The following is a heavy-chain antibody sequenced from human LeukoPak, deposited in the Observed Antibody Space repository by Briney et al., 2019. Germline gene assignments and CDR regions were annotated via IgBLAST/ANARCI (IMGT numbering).Heavy chain of an antibody. CDR3: ATVAVIRGVTYFDY. CDR1: GFTFSTYS. D-gene: IGHD3-10*01. J-gene: IGHJ4*02. CDR2: ISSGSSTI. Sequence: GESLRLSCTASGFTFSTYSMNWVRQAPGKGLEWVSYISSGSSTIYYADSVKGRFTISRDNAKNSLYLQMNSLRDEDTAVYYCATVAVIRGVTYFDYWGQGTLVTVSS. V-gene: IGHV3-48*02.